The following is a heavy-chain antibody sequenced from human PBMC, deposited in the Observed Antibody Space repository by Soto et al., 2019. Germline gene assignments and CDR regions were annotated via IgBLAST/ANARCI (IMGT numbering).Heavy chain of an antibody. Sequence: SETLSLTCTVSGGSISSSSYYWGWIRQPPGKGLERIGSIYYSGSTYYNPSLKSRVTISVDTSKNQFSLKLSSVTAADTAVYYCARTAYCSGGSCYERTIDYWGQGTLVTVSS. CDR3: ARTAYCSGGSCYERTIDY. V-gene: IGHV4-39*01. D-gene: IGHD2-15*01. CDR2: IYYSGST. CDR1: GGSISSSSYY. J-gene: IGHJ4*02.